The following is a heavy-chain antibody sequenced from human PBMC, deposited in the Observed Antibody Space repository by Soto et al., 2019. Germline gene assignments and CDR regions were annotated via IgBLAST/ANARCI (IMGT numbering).Heavy chain of an antibody. CDR1: GFTFTSSA. D-gene: IGHD3-22*01. Sequence: GASVKVSCKASGFTFTSSAVQWVRQARGQRLEWIGWIVVGSGNTNYAQKFQERVTITRDMSTSTAYMELSSLRSEDTAVYYCAAVSSVPRVTTAYYYYGMDVWGQGTTVTVSS. V-gene: IGHV1-58*01. CDR3: AAVSSVPRVTTAYYYYGMDV. CDR2: IVVGSGNT. J-gene: IGHJ6*02.